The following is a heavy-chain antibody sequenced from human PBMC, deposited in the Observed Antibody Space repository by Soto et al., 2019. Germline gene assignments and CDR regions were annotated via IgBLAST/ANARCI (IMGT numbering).Heavy chain of an antibody. CDR3: ARGRGGGGTSNNWFDP. J-gene: IGHJ5*02. Sequence: SETLSLTCAVYGGSFSGYYWSWIRQPPGKGLEWIGYIYYSGSTNYNPSLKSRVTISVDTSKNQFSLKLSSVTEADTAVYYCARGRGGGGTSNNWFDPWGQGTLVTVSS. CDR2: IYYSGST. CDR1: GGSFSGYY. V-gene: IGHV4-59*01. D-gene: IGHD2-21*01.